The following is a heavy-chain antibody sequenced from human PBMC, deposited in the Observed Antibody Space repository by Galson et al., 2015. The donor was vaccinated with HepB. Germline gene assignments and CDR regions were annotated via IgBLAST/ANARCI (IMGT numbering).Heavy chain of an antibody. CDR2: MYYIGSA. Sequence: SETLSLTCSVSDGSISHYYWTWIRQPPGKGLEWVGHMYYIGSANYNPSLKSRVTISVDTSKNQFSLNLRSVTAADTAVYYCAARSYNYYGIDVWGQGTTVTVSS. V-gene: IGHV4-59*01. CDR3: AARSYNYYGIDV. CDR1: DGSISHYY. J-gene: IGHJ6*02.